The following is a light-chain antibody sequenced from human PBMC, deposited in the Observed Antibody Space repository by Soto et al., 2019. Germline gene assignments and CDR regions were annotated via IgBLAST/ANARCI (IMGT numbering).Light chain of an antibody. J-gene: IGKJ1*01. CDR2: AAS. CDR1: QSISSY. CDR3: QQSYSTPWT. V-gene: IGKV1-39*01. Sequence: DIQMTQSTSSLSASVGDRVTITCRASQSISSYLNWYQQKPGKAPKLLIYAASSLQSVVPSRFSGSGTGTDFTLTISSTQPEDFATYYCQQSYSTPWTFGQGTKVEIK.